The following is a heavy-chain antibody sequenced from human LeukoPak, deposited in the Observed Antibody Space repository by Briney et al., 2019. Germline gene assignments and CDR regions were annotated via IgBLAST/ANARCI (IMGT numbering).Heavy chain of an antibody. D-gene: IGHD1-7*01. V-gene: IGHV1-69*04. CDR3: ARDLAGTTWDTYFDY. J-gene: IGHJ4*02. Sequence: SVKVSCKASGGTFSSYAISWVRQAPGQGLEWMGRIIPILGIANYAQKFQGRVTITADKSTSTAYMELSSLRSEGTAVYYCARDLAGTTWDTYFDYWGQGTLVTVSS. CDR1: GGTFSSYA. CDR2: IIPILGIA.